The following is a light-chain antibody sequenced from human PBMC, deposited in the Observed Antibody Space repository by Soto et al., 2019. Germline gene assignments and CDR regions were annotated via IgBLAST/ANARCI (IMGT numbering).Light chain of an antibody. CDR1: SGDFGTYKF. CDR3: CSYAATFSV. CDR2: EGT. V-gene: IGLV2-23*01. Sequence: QSALTQPASVSGSPGQSITISCIGTSGDFGTYKFFSWYQQHPGKAPKLIIYEGTKRPSGVSNRFSGSKSGHSASLTVSGLQAEDEADYFCCSYAATFSVFGGGTKVTVL. J-gene: IGLJ3*02.